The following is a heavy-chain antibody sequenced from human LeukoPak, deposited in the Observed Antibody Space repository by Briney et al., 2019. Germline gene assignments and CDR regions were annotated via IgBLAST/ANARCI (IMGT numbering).Heavy chain of an antibody. D-gene: IGHD4-17*01. J-gene: IGHJ5*02. CDR1: GGPISSYQ. V-gene: IGHV4-59*08. CDR3: ARRTTVTPNWFDP. CDR2: IYYTGST. Sequence: SETLSLTCTVSGGPISSYQWSWIRQPPGKGLEWIGYIYYTGSTNYHPSLKSRITISLDTSKNQFSLKLSSVTAADTAVYYCARRTTVTPNWFDPWGQGTLVTVSS.